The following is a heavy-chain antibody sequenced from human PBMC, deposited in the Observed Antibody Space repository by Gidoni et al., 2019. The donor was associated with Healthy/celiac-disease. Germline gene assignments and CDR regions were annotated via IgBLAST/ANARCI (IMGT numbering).Heavy chain of an antibody. CDR2: IYYSGST. D-gene: IGHD6-13*01. Sequence: QLQLQESGPGLVKPSETLSLTCTVSGGSISSSSYYWGWIRQPPGKGLEWIGSIYYSGSTYYNPSLKSRVTISVDTSKNQFSLKLSSVTAADTAVYYCARRHFSSTLPYNYFDYWGQGTLVTVSS. J-gene: IGHJ4*02. CDR1: GGSISSSSYY. CDR3: ARRHFSSTLPYNYFDY. V-gene: IGHV4-39*01.